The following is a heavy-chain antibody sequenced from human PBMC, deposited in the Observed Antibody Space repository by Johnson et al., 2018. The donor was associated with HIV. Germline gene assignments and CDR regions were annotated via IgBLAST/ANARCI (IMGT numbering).Heavy chain of an antibody. Sequence: VQLVESGGGLVQPGGSLRLSCAASGFTVNSNYINWVRQAPGKGLECVSGIYSGGSTYYADSVKGRFTISRDNSKNTLYLQMNSLRAEDTAVYYCMLRTHAEKAFDIWGQGTMVTVSS. V-gene: IGHV3-66*01. CDR3: MLRTHAEKAFDI. CDR2: IYSGGST. CDR1: GFTVNSNY. D-gene: IGHD2-8*01. J-gene: IGHJ3*02.